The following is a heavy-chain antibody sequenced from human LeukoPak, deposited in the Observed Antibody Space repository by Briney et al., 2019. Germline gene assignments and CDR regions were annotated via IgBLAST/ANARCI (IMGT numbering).Heavy chain of an antibody. CDR3: AKKIAAAGDY. J-gene: IGHJ4*02. V-gene: IGHV3-30*02. CDR1: GFTFSSYG. Sequence: GGSLRLSCAASGFTFSSYGMHWVRQAPGKGLEWVAFIRYDGSNKYYADSVKGRFTIPRDNSKNTLYLQMNSPRAEDTAVYYCAKKIAAAGDYWGQGTLVTVSS. CDR2: IRYDGSNK. D-gene: IGHD6-13*01.